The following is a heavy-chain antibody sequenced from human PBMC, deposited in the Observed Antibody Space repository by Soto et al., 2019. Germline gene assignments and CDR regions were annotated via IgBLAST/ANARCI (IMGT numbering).Heavy chain of an antibody. J-gene: IGHJ4*02. V-gene: IGHV4-61*08. Sequence: SETLSLTCSVSGGSVSSGVYYWSWIRQPPGKGLELIGYISNSGSTNYNPSLTSRVAISLDRSRNQFSLKLTSVTAADTAVYYCPRLRITNFGVLTGHYFDSWGRGTLVTVSS. CDR1: GGSVSSGVYY. CDR3: PRLRITNFGVLTGHYFDS. D-gene: IGHD3-3*01. CDR2: ISNSGST.